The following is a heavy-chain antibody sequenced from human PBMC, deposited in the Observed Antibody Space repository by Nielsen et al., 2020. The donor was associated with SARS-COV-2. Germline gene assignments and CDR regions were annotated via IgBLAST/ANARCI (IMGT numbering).Heavy chain of an antibody. V-gene: IGHV3-30*03. Sequence: WIRQPPGKGLEWVALMSYDGSNRYCADSVKGRFTISRDNSKNTLYLQMNSLRAEDTAVYYCVWELQYWGQGTLVTVSS. CDR2: MSYDGSNR. CDR3: VWELQY. J-gene: IGHJ4*02.